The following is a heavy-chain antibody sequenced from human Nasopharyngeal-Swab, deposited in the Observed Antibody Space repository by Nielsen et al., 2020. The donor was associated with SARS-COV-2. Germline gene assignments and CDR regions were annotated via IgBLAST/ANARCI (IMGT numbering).Heavy chain of an antibody. J-gene: IGHJ6*02. Sequence: GGSLRLSCAGSGFTFNNYWMTWVRQAPGKGLEWVATIKQDGSEKYYVDSVRGRFSISRDNAKNSLYLHMNSLRADATAVYYCARDSGSSSYYYYGMDVWGQGTTVTVS. V-gene: IGHV3-7*01. CDR1: GFTFNNYW. D-gene: IGHD6-6*01. CDR3: ARDSGSSSYYYYGMDV. CDR2: IKQDGSEK.